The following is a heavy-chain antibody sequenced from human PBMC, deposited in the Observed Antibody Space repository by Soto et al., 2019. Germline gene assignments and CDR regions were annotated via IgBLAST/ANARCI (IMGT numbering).Heavy chain of an antibody. Sequence: KPSETLSLTCTVSGGSISSGDYYWGWIRQPPGKGLEWIGYIYYSGSTYYNPSLKSRVTISVDTSKNQFSLKLSSVTAADTAVYYCARDESFSAWDGSSRASYYYYGMDVWGQGTTVTVSS. CDR1: GGSISSGDYY. CDR3: ARDESFSAWDGSSRASYYYYGMDV. D-gene: IGHD3-10*01. J-gene: IGHJ6*02. CDR2: IYYSGST. V-gene: IGHV4-30-4*01.